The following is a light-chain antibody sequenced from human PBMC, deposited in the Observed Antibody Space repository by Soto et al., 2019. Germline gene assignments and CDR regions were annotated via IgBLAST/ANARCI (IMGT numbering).Light chain of an antibody. V-gene: IGLV1-47*01. J-gene: IGLJ3*02. CDR2: RNN. CDR3: AAWDDSLSGVV. Sequence: QSVLTQPPSASGTPGQRVTISCSGGSSNIESNFVYWYQQLPGTAPKLVIYRNNQRPSGVPDRFSGSKSGTSASLAISGLRSEDEADYYCAAWDDSLSGVVFGGGTKVTVL. CDR1: SSNIESNF.